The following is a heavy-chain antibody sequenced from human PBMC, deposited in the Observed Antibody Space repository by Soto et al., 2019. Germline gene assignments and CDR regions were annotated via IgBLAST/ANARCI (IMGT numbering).Heavy chain of an antibody. V-gene: IGHV1-3*01. CDR2: MNAGSGDT. D-gene: IGHD3-3*01. CDR1: GSTVTNYA. CDR3: ARGAYDFWSGYQYFDS. J-gene: IGHJ4*02. Sequence: QVHLVQSGAEVQKPGASVKVSCKASGSTVTNYAVHWVRHAPGQSLEWMGWMNAGSGDTKSSQKFQGRVTITRDTSASTVYMELSRLTSEDTAIYYCARGAYDFWSGYQYFDSWGQGSVVTVSA.